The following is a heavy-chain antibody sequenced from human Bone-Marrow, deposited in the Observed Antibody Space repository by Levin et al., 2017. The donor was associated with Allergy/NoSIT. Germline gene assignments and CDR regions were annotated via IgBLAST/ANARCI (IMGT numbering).Heavy chain of an antibody. CDR1: GFTFSSYW. D-gene: IGHD3-9*01. Sequence: GGSLRLSCAASGFTFSSYWMNWVRQAPGKGLEWVANIDQHGSENNYVDSVKGRFTISRDNAKNSLYLQMNSLRAEYTAVYYCARDLHYTYTGDYDRIFDFWGQGTLVTVSS. CDR2: IDQHGSEN. V-gene: IGHV3-7*01. CDR3: ARDLHYTYTGDYDRIFDF. J-gene: IGHJ4*02.